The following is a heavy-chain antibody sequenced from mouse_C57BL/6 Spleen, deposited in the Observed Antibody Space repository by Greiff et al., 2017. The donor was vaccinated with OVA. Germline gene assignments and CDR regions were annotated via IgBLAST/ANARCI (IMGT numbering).Heavy chain of an antibody. V-gene: IGHV1-18*01. D-gene: IGHD1-1*01. J-gene: IGHJ4*01. Sequence: VQLQQSGPELVKPGASVKIPCKASGYTFTDYNMDWVKQSHGKSLEWIGDINPNNGGTIYNQKFKGKSTLTVDKSYSTAYMELRSLTSEDTAVYYCARGDYGSSLYYAMDYWGQGTSVTVSS. CDR2: INPNNGGT. CDR3: ARGDYGSSLYYAMDY. CDR1: GYTFTDYN.